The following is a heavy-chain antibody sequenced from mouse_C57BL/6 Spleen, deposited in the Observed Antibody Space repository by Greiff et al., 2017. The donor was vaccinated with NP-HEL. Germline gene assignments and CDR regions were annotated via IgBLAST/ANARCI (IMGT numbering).Heavy chain of an antibody. CDR1: GFTFTDYY. CDR2: IRNKANGYTT. J-gene: IGHJ4*01. V-gene: IGHV7-3*01. Sequence: EVKLQESGGGLVQPGGSLSLSCAASGFTFTDYYMSWVRQPPGKALEWLGFIRNKANGYTTEYSASVKGRFTISRDNSQSILYLQMNALRAEDSATYYCARYKDYDYAMDYWGQGTSVTVSS. D-gene: IGHD1-1*01. CDR3: ARYKDYDYAMDY.